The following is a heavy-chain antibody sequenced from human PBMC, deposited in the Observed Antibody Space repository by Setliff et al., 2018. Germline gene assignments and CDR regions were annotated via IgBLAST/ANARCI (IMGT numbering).Heavy chain of an antibody. D-gene: IGHD2-15*01. J-gene: IGHJ4*02. V-gene: IGHV4-4*08. CDR3: ARGLNSVSWTFAY. Sequence: PSETLSLTCTVSGDSIYNHFWSWVRQPPGKGLEWIGYIYSTGSTNYNPSLKSRVAISIDTSKNQFSLKVNSVTAADTAIYYCARGLNSVSWTFAYWGQGSPVTVS. CDR1: GDSIYNHF. CDR2: IYSTGST.